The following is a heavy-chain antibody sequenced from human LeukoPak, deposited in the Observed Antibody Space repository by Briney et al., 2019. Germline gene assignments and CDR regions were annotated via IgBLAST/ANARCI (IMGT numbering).Heavy chain of an antibody. J-gene: IGHJ4*02. V-gene: IGHV3-23*01. CDR3: ANIYYGTGSYRSGFDY. CDR1: GCTFSSYA. D-gene: IGHD3-10*01. Sequence: GGSLRLSCAASGCTFSSYAMSWVRQAPGKGLGWVSAISGSGGSTYYADSVKGRFTISRDNSKNTLYLQMNSLRAEYTAVYDWANIYYGTGSYRSGFDYWGQGTLVTVSS. CDR2: ISGSGGST.